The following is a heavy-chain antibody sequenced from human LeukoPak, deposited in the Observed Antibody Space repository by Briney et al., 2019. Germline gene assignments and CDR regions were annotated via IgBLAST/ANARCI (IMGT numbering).Heavy chain of an antibody. CDR1: GFTVSSNY. Sequence: PGGSLRLSCAASGFTVSSNYMSWVRRAPGKGLEWVSVIYSGGSTYYADSVKGRFTISRDNSKNTLYLQMNSLRAEDTAVYYCARMVRYGDQFDYWGQGTLVTVSS. CDR3: ARMVRYGDQFDY. CDR2: IYSGGST. V-gene: IGHV3-53*01. J-gene: IGHJ4*02. D-gene: IGHD4-17*01.